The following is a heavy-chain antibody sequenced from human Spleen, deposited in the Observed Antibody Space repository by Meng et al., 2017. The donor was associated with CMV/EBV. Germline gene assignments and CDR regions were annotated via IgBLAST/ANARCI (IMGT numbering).Heavy chain of an antibody. J-gene: IGHJ6*02. V-gene: IGHV1-2*02. CDR1: GYTFTGYY. Sequence: ASVKVSCKASGYTFTGYYMCWVRQAPGQGLEWMGWINPNSGGTKYAQKFQGRVTMTRDTSISTACLELSRLRSDDSAAYYCARSYDFWSGYYPSDYGMDVWGQGTTVTVSS. CDR3: ARSYDFWSGYYPSDYGMDV. CDR2: INPNSGGT. D-gene: IGHD3-3*01.